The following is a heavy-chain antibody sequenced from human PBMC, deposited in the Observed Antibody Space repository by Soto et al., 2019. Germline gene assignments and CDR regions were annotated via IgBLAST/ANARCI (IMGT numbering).Heavy chain of an antibody. CDR1: GFRFSNYG. Sequence: QVQLVESGGGVVQAGRSLRLSCAASGFRFSNYGMHWVRQAPGKGLEWLAVIVADGTGLHYADSVRGRFTISRDNSKNTLYLQLNSLGAVDTAIYFCARDDDRPDNGLDHWGQGTLVTVSS. CDR3: ARDDDRPDNGLDH. D-gene: IGHD1-1*01. CDR2: IVADGTGL. V-gene: IGHV3-33*01. J-gene: IGHJ4*02.